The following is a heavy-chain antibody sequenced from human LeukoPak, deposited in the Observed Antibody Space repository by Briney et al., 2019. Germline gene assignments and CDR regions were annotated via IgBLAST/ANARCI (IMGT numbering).Heavy chain of an antibody. Sequence: GGSLRLSCAASGFTFSSYEMNWVRQAPGKGLEWVSYISSSGSAIYYADSVKGRFTISRDNAKNSLYLQMNSLRAEDTAVYYCARGAQLEYYDFWSGDYYYYYMDVWGKGTTVTVSS. CDR3: ARGAQLEYYDFWSGDYYYYYMDV. CDR2: ISSSGSAI. CDR1: GFTFSSYE. V-gene: IGHV3-48*03. J-gene: IGHJ6*03. D-gene: IGHD3-3*01.